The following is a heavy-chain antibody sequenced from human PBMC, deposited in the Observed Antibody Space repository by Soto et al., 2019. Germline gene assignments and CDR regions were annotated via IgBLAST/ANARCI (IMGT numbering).Heavy chain of an antibody. J-gene: IGHJ4*02. CDR3: ARGHYDFWSGYPVNANY. V-gene: IGHV3-30-3*01. CDR2: ISYDGSNK. CDR1: GFTFSSYA. D-gene: IGHD3-3*01. Sequence: GGSLRLSCAASGFTFSSYAMHWVRQAPGKGLEWVAVISYDGSNKYYADSVKGRFTISRDNSKNTLYLQMNSLRAEDTAVYYCARGHYDFWSGYPVNANYWGQGTLVTVSS.